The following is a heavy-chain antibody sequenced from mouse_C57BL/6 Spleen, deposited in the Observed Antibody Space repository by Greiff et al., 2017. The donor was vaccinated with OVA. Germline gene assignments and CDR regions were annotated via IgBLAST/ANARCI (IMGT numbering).Heavy chain of an antibody. D-gene: IGHD1-1*01. J-gene: IGHJ1*03. CDR3: ARKSLHYYGSSEGYFDV. CDR2: IWTGGGT. CDR1: GFSLTSYA. Sequence: VKLMESGPGLVAPSQSLSITCTVSGFSLTSYAIRWVRQPPGKGLEWLGVIWTGGGTNYNSALKSRLSISKDNSKSQVFLKMNSLQTDDTARYYCARKSLHYYGSSEGYFDVWGTGTTVTVSS. V-gene: IGHV2-9-1*01.